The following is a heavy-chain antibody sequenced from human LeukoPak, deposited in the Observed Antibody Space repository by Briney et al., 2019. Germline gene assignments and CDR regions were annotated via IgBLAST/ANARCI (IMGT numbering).Heavy chain of an antibody. CDR1: GYTLTELS. CDR3: ATGYAIRGVIRGGLLDV. J-gene: IGHJ6*04. D-gene: IGHD3-10*01. V-gene: IGHV1-24*01. Sequence: ASVKVSCKVSGYTLTELSMHWVRQAPGKGLEGMGGFDPEDGGTIYAQKFQGRVTMTEDTSTDTAYMELSSLRSEDTAVYYCATGYAIRGVIRGGLLDVWGKGTTVTVSS. CDR2: FDPEDGGT.